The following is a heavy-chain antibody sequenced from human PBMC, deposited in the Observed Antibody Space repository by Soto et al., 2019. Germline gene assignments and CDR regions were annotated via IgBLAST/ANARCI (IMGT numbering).Heavy chain of an antibody. CDR2: IIPIFGTA. J-gene: IGHJ6*02. CDR1: GGTFSSYA. CDR3: AREGTVVTPRDYYYGMDV. V-gene: IGHV1-69*06. Sequence: SVKVSCKASGGTFSSYAISWVRQAPGQGLEWMGGIIPIFGTANYAQKFQGRVTITADKSTSTAYMELSSLRSEDTAVYYCAREGTVVTPRDYYYGMDVWGQATTATVSS. D-gene: IGHD4-17*01.